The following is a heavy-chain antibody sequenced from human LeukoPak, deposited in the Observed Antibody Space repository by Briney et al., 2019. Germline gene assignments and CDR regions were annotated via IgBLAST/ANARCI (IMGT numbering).Heavy chain of an antibody. CDR1: GGSISSTSYY. V-gene: IGHV4-39*07. J-gene: IGHJ4*02. D-gene: IGHD6-19*01. Sequence: PSETLSLTCTVSGGSISSTSYYWGWIRQPPGKGLEWIGSIYYSGSTYYNPSLKSRVTISVDTSKNQFSLKLSSVTAADTAVYYCARAPSSGWPLDYWGQGTLVTVSS. CDR3: ARAPSSGWPLDY. CDR2: IYYSGST.